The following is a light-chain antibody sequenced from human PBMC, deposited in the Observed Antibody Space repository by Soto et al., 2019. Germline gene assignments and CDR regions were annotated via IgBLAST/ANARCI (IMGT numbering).Light chain of an antibody. Sequence: EIVLTQSPATLSLSPGEGATLSCRASHSVSTSYFAWYQQKPGQAPRLLIYGASNRATDIPDRFSGSGSGTDFTLTISRLETEDFEVYYCQQYGTSLITFGGGTKVEIK. CDR3: QQYGTSLIT. V-gene: IGKV3-20*01. J-gene: IGKJ4*01. CDR2: GAS. CDR1: HSVSTSY.